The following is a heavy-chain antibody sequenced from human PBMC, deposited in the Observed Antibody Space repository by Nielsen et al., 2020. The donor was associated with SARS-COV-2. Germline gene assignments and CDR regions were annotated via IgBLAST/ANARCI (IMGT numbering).Heavy chain of an antibody. CDR3: AKDHFQD. Sequence: SLKISCAASGFTFDDYAMHWVRRVPGKGLEWVSAIRGRFTISRDNAKNSLYLQMNSLRIEDTALYYCAKDHFQDWGQGTLVTVSS. J-gene: IGHJ1*01. V-gene: IGHV3-9*01. CDR1: GFTFDDYA. CDR2: IR.